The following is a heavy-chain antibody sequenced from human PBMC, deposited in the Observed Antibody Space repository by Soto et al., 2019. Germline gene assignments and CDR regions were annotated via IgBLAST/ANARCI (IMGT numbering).Heavy chain of an antibody. D-gene: IGHD6-19*01. CDR1: GFTVSSNY. CDR3: ARDRSSGWYAFDI. Sequence: GSLRLTCTASGFTVSSNYMSGVRQAPGKGLEWVSVIYSGGSTYYADSVKGRFTISRDNSKNTLYLQMNSLRAEDTAVYYCARDRSSGWYAFDIWGQGTTVTVSS. V-gene: IGHV3-53*01. J-gene: IGHJ3*02. CDR2: IYSGGST.